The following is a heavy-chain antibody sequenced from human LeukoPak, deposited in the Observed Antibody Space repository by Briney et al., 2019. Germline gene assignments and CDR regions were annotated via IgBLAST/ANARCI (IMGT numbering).Heavy chain of an antibody. D-gene: IGHD6-6*01. V-gene: IGHV1-69*13. CDR1: GGTFSIYA. J-gene: IGHJ6*02. Sequence: AAAVKVSCKASGGTFSIYAISWVRQAPGQGLEWMGGIIPIFGTANYAQKFQGRVTITADESTSTAYMELSSLRSEDPAVYYCASSSSSRYYYYYGMDVWGQGTTVTVSS. CDR2: IIPIFGTA. CDR3: ASSSSSRYYYYYGMDV.